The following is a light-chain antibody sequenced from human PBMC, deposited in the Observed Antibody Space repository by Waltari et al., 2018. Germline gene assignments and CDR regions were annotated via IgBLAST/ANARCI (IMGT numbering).Light chain of an antibody. CDR3: QQYSSFST. CDR1: QSVGTW. V-gene: IGKV1-5*03. J-gene: IGKJ2*01. Sequence: DIQMTQSPSTLSASVGDRVTISCRASQSVGTWLAWYQQKPGKATKLLIDMASSLESGVPSRFSGSGSGTEFTLTITSLQPDDFATYSCQQYSSFSTFGQGTKLDI. CDR2: MAS.